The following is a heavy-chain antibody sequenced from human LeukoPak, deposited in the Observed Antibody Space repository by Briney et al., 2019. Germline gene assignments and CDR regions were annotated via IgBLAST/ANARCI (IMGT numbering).Heavy chain of an antibody. CDR3: ARAFQSLGGLSLPDY. V-gene: IGHV7-4-1*02. D-gene: IGHD3-16*02. J-gene: IGHJ4*02. CDR2: INTNTGNP. Sequence: GASVKVSCKASGYTFSNYAIDWVRQGPGQGLEWMGWINTNTGNPTYDQGFTGRFVFPLDTSVSTAYLQISSLKAEDTAVYYCARAFQSLGGLSLPDYWGQGTLVTVSS. CDR1: GYTFSNYA.